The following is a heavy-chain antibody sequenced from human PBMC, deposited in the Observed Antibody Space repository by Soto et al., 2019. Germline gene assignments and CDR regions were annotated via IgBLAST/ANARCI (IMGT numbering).Heavy chain of an antibody. V-gene: IGHV3-73*02. Sequence: EVQLVESGGGLVQPGGSLKLSCAASGFTFSGSAMHWVRQASGKGLEWVGRIRSKANSYATAYAASVKGRFTISRDDSKNTAYLQMNSLKTEDTAVYYCTLYRDGYNYCVYWGQGTLVTVSA. CDR2: IRSKANSYAT. CDR1: GFTFSGSA. CDR3: TLYRDGYNYCVY. J-gene: IGHJ4*02. D-gene: IGHD5-12*01.